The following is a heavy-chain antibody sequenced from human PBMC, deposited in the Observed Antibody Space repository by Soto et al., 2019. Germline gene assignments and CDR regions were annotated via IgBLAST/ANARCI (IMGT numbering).Heavy chain of an antibody. D-gene: IGHD3-10*01. V-gene: IGHV3-23*01. CDR2: ITGPGGNT. CDR1: GFTFSSYA. Sequence: EVQLFESGGDLVQPGGSLGLSCAASGFTFSSYAMSWVRQAPGKGLEWVSAITGPGGNTYYADSLKGRFTISRDNSKNTLYLQMNTLRAEDTAVYYCAKGRSGSGGYYAQHESWGQGTLVTVSS. J-gene: IGHJ5*02. CDR3: AKGRSGSGGYYAQHES.